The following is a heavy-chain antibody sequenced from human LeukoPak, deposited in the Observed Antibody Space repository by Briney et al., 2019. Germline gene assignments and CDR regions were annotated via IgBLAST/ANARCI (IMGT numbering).Heavy chain of an antibody. D-gene: IGHD2-15*01. Sequence: SETLSLTCTVSGGSISSYYWSWIRQPPGKGLVWSGYIYYSGSTNYNPSLKSRVTISVDTSKNQFSLKLSSVTAADTAVYYCARDRGYCSGSNCYMVFDYWGQGTLVTVSS. CDR2: IYYSGST. J-gene: IGHJ4*02. CDR1: GGSISSYY. CDR3: ARDRGYCSGSNCYMVFDY. V-gene: IGHV4-59*01.